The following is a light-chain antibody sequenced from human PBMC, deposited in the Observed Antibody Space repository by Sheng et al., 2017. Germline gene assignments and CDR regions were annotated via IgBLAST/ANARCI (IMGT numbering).Light chain of an antibody. CDR3: QQRSHWPRT. CDR2: DTS. CDR1: QSVSNY. J-gene: IGKJ4*01. V-gene: IGKV3-11*01. Sequence: EVMMTQSPAFMSVSPGERATLSCRASQSVSNYLAWLQQKPGQAPRLLIYDTSNRASGVPARFSGSGSGTDFTLTISSLEPEDFAVYYCQQRSHWPRTFGGGTKVEI.